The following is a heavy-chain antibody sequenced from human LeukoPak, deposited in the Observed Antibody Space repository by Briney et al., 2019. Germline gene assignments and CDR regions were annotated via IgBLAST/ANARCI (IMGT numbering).Heavy chain of an antibody. V-gene: IGHV3-49*04. CDR1: GFSFRDYA. Sequence: GGSLRLSCTASGFSFRDYATSWVRQAPGKGLEWVGFVRSKAYGGTTEHAASVKGRFTISRDDSKSIAYLQMNSLRTEDTAVYYCTSRNIRSGGVDFWGQGTLATVSS. J-gene: IGHJ4*02. CDR2: VRSKAYGGTT. D-gene: IGHD2/OR15-2a*01. CDR3: TSRNIRSGGVDF.